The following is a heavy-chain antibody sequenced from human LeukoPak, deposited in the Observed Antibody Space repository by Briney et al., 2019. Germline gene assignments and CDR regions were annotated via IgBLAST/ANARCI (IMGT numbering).Heavy chain of an antibody. V-gene: IGHV4-39*01. D-gene: IGHD1-7*01. Sequence: PSETLALTCTVSGGSIRSSSYYWGWIRQPPGKGLEWIGSIYYSGSTYYNASLKSRGTISVDTSKNQFSLKLNSVTAADTAVYYCVKGLGITGTPYWGQGTPVTVSS. J-gene: IGHJ4*02. CDR2: IYYSGST. CDR1: GGSIRSSSYY. CDR3: VKGLGITGTPY.